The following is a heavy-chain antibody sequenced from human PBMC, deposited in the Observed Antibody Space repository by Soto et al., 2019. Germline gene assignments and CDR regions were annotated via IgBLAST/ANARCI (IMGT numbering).Heavy chain of an antibody. V-gene: IGHV5-10-1*01. D-gene: IGHD3-22*01. CDR1: GYTFTIYY. Sequence: GESLKISCEGSGYTFTIYYITWARQLPGKGLEGVGRIDPSDSYTTYNPSFRGHVTISADKSIRTAYLQWSSLEASDSGMYYCASADSAVVNTGVDVWGHWRTVTVSS. CDR3: ASADSAVVNTGVDV. J-gene: IGHJ6*02. CDR2: IDPSDSYT.